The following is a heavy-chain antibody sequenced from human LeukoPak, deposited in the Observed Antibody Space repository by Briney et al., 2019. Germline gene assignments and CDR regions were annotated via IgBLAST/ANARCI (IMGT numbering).Heavy chain of an antibody. J-gene: IGHJ4*02. V-gene: IGHV3-23*01. CDR1: GFTFSSYA. Sequence: GGSLRLSCAASGFTFSSYAMSWVRQAPGKGLEWVSAISGSGGSTYYADSVKGRFTISRDNSKNTLYLQMNSLRAEDTAVYYCAKRNYGSGSYVGGLDYWGQGTLVTVSS. CDR3: AKRNYGSGSYVGGLDY. CDR2: ISGSGGST. D-gene: IGHD3-10*01.